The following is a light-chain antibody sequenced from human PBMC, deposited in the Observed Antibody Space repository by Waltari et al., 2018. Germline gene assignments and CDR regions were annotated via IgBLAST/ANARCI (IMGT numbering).Light chain of an antibody. J-gene: IGLJ2*01. CDR2: GNS. CDR3: QSYDSSLSVV. V-gene: IGLV1-40*01. CDR1: SPNIGAGHD. Sequence: QSVLTQPPSVSGAPGQRVTIPCPGSSPNIGAGHDVPWYQHLPGTAPKLLIYGNSNRPSGVPDRFSGSKSGTSASLAITGLQAEDEADYYCQSYDSSLSVVFGGGTKLTVL.